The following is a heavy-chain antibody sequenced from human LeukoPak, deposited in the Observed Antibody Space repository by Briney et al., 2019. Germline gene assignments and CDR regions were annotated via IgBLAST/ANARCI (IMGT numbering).Heavy chain of an antibody. Sequence: SVKVSCKASVFTFTSSAMQWVRQARGQRLEWIGWIVVGSGNTNYAQKFRERVTITRDMSTSTAYMELSSLRSEDTAVYYCAATSYYYDSSGLRGGMDVWGQGTTVSVSS. D-gene: IGHD3-22*01. CDR3: AATSYYYDSSGLRGGMDV. V-gene: IGHV1-58*02. CDR1: VFTFTSSA. CDR2: IVVGSGNT. J-gene: IGHJ6*02.